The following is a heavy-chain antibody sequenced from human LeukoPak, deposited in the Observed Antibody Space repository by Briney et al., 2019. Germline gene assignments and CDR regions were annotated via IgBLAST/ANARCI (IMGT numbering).Heavy chain of an antibody. CDR2: ISDSGGST. J-gene: IGHJ4*02. Sequence: PGGSLRLSCAASGFTFSSYAMSWVRQAPGKGLEWVSGISDSGGSTYYADSVKGRFTISRDNAKNSLYLQMNSLRAEDTAVYYCARVSMEGDYWGQGTLVTVSS. D-gene: IGHD2-21*01. CDR1: GFTFSSYA. CDR3: ARVSMEGDY. V-gene: IGHV3-23*01.